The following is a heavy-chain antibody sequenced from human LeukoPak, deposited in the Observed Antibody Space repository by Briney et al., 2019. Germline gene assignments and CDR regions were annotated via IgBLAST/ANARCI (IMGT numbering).Heavy chain of an antibody. CDR2: ISGSGGST. Sequence: GGSLRLSCAASGFTFSSYAMSWVRQAPGKGLEWVSAISGSGGSTYYADSVKGRFTISRDNSKNTLYLQMNSLRAEDTAVYYCARFNNYYDSSGGTNWFDPWGQGTLVTVSS. D-gene: IGHD3-22*01. CDR1: GFTFSSYA. CDR3: ARFNNYYDSSGGTNWFDP. J-gene: IGHJ5*02. V-gene: IGHV3-23*01.